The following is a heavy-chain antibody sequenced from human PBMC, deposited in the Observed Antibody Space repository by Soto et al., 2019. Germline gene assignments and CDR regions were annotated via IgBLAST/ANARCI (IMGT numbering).Heavy chain of an antibody. CDR1: GYTFTGYS. V-gene: IGHV1-2*02. CDR3: ARGADYRWLVLYLDY. J-gene: IGHJ4*02. D-gene: IGHD2-15*01. CDR2: INPDNGAA. Sequence: ASVKVSCKASGYTFTGYSLHWARQAPGQGLEWMGWINPDNGAANYAQQFQGRVTMTRDTSISTAYMEFSSLRSDDTAVYFCARGADYRWLVLYLDYWGQGALVTVSS.